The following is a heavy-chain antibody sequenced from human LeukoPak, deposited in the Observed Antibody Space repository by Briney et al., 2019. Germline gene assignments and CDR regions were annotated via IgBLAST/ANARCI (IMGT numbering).Heavy chain of an antibody. J-gene: IGHJ4*02. V-gene: IGHV3-30*02. CDR1: GFTFSSYG. CDR3: AKDATPLITIFGVVLDY. Sequence: GGSLRLSCAASGFTFSSYGMHWVRQAPGKGLEWVAFIRYDGSNKYYADSVKGRLTISRDNSKNTLYLQMNSLRAEDTAVYYCAKDATPLITIFGVVLDYWGQGTLVTVSS. CDR2: IRYDGSNK. D-gene: IGHD3-3*01.